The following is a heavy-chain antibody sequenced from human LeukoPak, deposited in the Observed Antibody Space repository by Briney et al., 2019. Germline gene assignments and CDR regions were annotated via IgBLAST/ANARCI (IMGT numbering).Heavy chain of an antibody. CDR1: GYTFTNYE. J-gene: IGHJ3*02. Sequence: GASVKVSCKTSGYTFTNYEINWVRQASGQGLEWMGWMNPNNDNTAYAQKLQGRVTMTGDSSISTAYMELSSLTSEDTAVYYCARTSLYATNHDAFDIWGQGTMVTVSS. CDR2: MNPNNDNT. V-gene: IGHV1-8*01. CDR3: ARTSLYATNHDAFDI. D-gene: IGHD2-8*01.